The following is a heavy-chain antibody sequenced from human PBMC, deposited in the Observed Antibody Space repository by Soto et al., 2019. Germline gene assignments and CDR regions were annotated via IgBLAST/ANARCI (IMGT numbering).Heavy chain of an antibody. V-gene: IGHV3-23*01. CDR3: TIGRTYYYYGMDV. CDR1: GFTFSDYA. J-gene: IGHJ6*02. CDR2: ISGSGGSA. Sequence: PGGSLRLSCAASGFTFSDYAMNWVRQAPGKGLEWVSGISGSGGSAYYADAVKGRFTISRDDSKNTLYLQMNSLKTEDTAVYYSTIGRTYYYYGMDVWGQGTTVTVSS.